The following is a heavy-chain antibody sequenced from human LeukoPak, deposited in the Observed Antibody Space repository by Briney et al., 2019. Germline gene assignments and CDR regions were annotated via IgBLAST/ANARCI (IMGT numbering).Heavy chain of an antibody. D-gene: IGHD6-19*01. Sequence: GGSLRLSCAASGFTFSNAWMSWVRQVPGKGLEWVGRIKSKTDGGTTDYAAPVKGRFTISRDDSKNTLYLQMNSLKTEDTAVYYCTTDVSSPGIAVAGQKDYWGQGTLVTVSS. CDR3: TTDVSSPGIAVAGQKDY. CDR2: IKSKTDGGTT. CDR1: GFTFSNAW. V-gene: IGHV3-15*01. J-gene: IGHJ4*02.